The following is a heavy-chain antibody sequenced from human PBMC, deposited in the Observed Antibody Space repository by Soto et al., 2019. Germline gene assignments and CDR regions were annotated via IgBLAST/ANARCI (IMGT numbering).Heavy chain of an antibody. V-gene: IGHV1-69*13. D-gene: IGHD6-19*01. Sequence: GASVKVSCKASGGTFSSYAISWVRQAPGQGLEWTGGIIPIFGTANYAQKFQGRVTITADESTSTAYMELSSLRSEDTAVYYCASVIREGIAVSWGQGTLVTVSS. CDR1: GGTFSSYA. J-gene: IGHJ5*02. CDR2: IIPIFGTA. CDR3: ASVIREGIAVS.